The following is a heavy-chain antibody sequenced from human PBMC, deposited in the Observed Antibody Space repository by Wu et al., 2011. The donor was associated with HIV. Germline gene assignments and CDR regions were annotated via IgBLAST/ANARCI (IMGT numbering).Heavy chain of an antibody. CDR2: ISPYNGDT. D-gene: IGHD3/OR15-3a*01. CDR1: GFTFTHYG. Sequence: QVQLLQSGPEVRKPGASVKVSCRAAGFTFTHYGIGWVRQAPGQGPEWMAWISPYNGDTKYAQKFQGRVTVTTDTSTSTAYMDLRSLRSDDTAIYYCARDTPLGFLDHAQYFQHWGQGTLVTVSS. V-gene: IGHV1-18*01. J-gene: IGHJ1*01. CDR3: ARDTPLGFLDHAQYFQH.